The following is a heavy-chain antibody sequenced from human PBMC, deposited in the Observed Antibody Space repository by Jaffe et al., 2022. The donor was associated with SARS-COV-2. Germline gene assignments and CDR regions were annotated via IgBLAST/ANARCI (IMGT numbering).Heavy chain of an antibody. V-gene: IGHV3-30*04. J-gene: IGHJ6*03. CDR2: ISRDGSSD. D-gene: IGHD3-16*01. Sequence: QLQLVESGGGVVQPGGSMRLSCAASGFAFSTYAMHWVRQAPGKGLEWVAVISRDGSSDYYADSVKGRFTISRDSSKNTLYLQMNSLRTEDTAVYFCARQAAYTYYYYMDVWGKGTTVTVSS. CDR1: GFAFSTYA. CDR3: ARQAAYTYYYYMDV.